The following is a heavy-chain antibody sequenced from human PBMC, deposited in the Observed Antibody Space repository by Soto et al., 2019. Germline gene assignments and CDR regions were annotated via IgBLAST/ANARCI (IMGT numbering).Heavy chain of an antibody. Sequence: QVPLVQSGAEVKKPGASVKVSCKASGYTFTSYGISWVRQAPGQGLEWMGWISAYNGNTNYAQKLQGRVIKTTITPTSTAYMELSSLRSYDTAVYYCAREEGVSNPYYSCMEVWGQGTTVTVSS. CDR1: GYTFTSYG. V-gene: IGHV1-18*01. J-gene: IGHJ6*02. CDR2: ISAYNGNT. D-gene: IGHD3-10*01. CDR3: AREEGVSNPYYSCMEV.